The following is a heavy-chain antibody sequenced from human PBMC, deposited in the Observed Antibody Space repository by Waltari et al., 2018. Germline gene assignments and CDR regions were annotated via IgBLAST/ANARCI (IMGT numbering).Heavy chain of an antibody. V-gene: IGHV3-64D*06. D-gene: IGHD1-26*01. CDR3: VKTVVGSFIFDY. J-gene: IGHJ4*02. Sequence: EVQLVESGGGLVQPGGSLGPSCSASGFSFGSYGMHWVRQTPGKGLEYVAGISDNGRSTYYANSVKDRFSISRDNSKNTLYIQMSSLRSEDTAIYYCVKTVVGSFIFDYWGQGTLVTVSS. CDR2: ISDNGRST. CDR1: GFSFGSYG.